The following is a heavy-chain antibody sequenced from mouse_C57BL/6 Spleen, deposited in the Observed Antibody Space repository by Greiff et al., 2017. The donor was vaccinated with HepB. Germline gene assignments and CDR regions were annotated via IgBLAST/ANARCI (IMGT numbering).Heavy chain of an antibody. CDR3: ASKTRLLQDAMDY. Sequence: QVQLKESGAELVKPGASVKISCKASGYAFSSYWMNWVKQRPGKGLEWIGQIYPGDGDTNYNGKFKGKATLTADKSSSTAYMQLSSLTSEDSAVYFCASKTRLLQDAMDYWGQGTSVTVSS. V-gene: IGHV1-80*01. CDR2: IYPGDGDT. D-gene: IGHD2-3*01. J-gene: IGHJ4*01. CDR1: GYAFSSYW.